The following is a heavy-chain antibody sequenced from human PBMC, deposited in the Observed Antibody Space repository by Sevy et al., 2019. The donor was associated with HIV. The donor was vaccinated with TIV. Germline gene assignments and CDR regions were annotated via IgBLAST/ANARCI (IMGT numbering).Heavy chain of an antibody. J-gene: IGHJ4*02. Sequence: GGSLRLSCAASGFIFSSYAMSWVRQAPGKGLEWASVITGSGGGTYYGHSVKGRFTISRDNSKNTVYLQMNSLRAEDTAVYYCAKTGGSGSSSDYFDYWGQGTLVTVSS. V-gene: IGHV3-23*01. CDR1: GFIFSSYA. CDR2: ITGSGGGT. D-gene: IGHD3-10*01. CDR3: AKTGGSGSSSDYFDY.